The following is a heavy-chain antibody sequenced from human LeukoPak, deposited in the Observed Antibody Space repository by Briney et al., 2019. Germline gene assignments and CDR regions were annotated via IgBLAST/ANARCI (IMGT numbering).Heavy chain of an antibody. CDR3: ARGAVVPAAIHTSRWFDP. D-gene: IGHD2-2*01. V-gene: IGHV4-34*01. CDR2: INHSGST. Sequence: PSETLSLTCAVYGGSFSGYYWSWIRQPPGKGLEWIGEINHSGSTNYNPSLKSRVTISVDTSKNQFSLKLSSVTAADTAVYYCARGAVVPAAIHTSRWFDPWGQGTLVTVSS. CDR1: GGSFSGYY. J-gene: IGHJ5*02.